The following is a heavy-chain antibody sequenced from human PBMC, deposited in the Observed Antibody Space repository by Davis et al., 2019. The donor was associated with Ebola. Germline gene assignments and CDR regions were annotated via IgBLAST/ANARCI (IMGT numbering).Heavy chain of an antibody. CDR3: AREAPFCGGDCLDY. V-gene: IGHV3-48*03. D-gene: IGHD2-21*01. CDR2: IDSSASTT. CDR1: EFTFSSYE. J-gene: IGHJ4*02. Sequence: PGGSLRLSCAASEFTFSSYEMNWVRQAPGKGLEWVSYIDSSASTTYYADSVKGRFTISRDNAKNSLFLQMNSLTAEDTALYYCAREAPFCGGDCLDYWGQGTLVTVFS.